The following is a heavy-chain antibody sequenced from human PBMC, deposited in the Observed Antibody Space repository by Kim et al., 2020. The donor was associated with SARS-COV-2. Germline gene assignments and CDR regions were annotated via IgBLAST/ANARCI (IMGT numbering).Heavy chain of an antibody. J-gene: IGHJ5*02. D-gene: IGHD6-13*01. CDR3: ARVSSGIAAAQNWFDP. Sequence: SLKSRVTISVDTSKNQFSLKLSSVTAADTAVYYCARVSSGIAAAQNWFDPWGQGTLVTVSS. V-gene: IGHV4-31*02.